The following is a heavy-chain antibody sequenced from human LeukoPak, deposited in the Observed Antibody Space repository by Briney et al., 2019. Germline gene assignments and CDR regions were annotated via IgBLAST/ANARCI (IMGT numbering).Heavy chain of an antibody. CDR1: GFTFSRYG. Sequence: GGSLRLSCAASGFTFSRYGLHWVRQAPGKGLEWVAVIANDGKDKKYADSVKGRFTISRDNSKSTLYLQMNSLRAEDTAMYYCAKDPQVGAAAYYFDSWGQGTLVTVSP. CDR2: IANDGKDK. CDR3: AKDPQVGAAAYYFDS. D-gene: IGHD2-2*01. J-gene: IGHJ4*02. V-gene: IGHV3-30*18.